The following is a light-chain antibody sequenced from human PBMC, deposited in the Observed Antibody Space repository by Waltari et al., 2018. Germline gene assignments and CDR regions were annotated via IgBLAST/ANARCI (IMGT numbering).Light chain of an antibody. Sequence: DIQMTQSPSSMSASVGDRVSITCQASQDIRHYLSWYQQKPGKAPKLLIYDAFHLQTGVPSRFIGSASGTDFTFTISSLQPEDIATYYCQQYKDLPRTFGQGTKVEVK. V-gene: IGKV1-33*01. J-gene: IGKJ1*01. CDR3: QQYKDLPRT. CDR2: DAF. CDR1: QDIRHY.